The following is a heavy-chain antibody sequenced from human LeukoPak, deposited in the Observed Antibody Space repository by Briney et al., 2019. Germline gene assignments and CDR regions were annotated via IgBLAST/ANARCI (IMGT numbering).Heavy chain of an antibody. J-gene: IGHJ4*02. CDR1: GGSFSGYY. Sequence: SETLSLTCAVYGGSFSGYYWSWIRQPPGKGLEWIWEINHSGSTNYNPSLKSRVTISVDTSKNQFSLKLSSVTAADTAVYYCARGYCSSTSCYDYWGQGTLVTVSA. V-gene: IGHV4-34*01. CDR3: ARGYCSSTSCYDY. CDR2: INHSGST. D-gene: IGHD2-2*01.